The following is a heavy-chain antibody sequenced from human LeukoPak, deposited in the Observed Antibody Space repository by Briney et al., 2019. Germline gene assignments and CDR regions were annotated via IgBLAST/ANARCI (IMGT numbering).Heavy chain of an antibody. CDR1: GYTFTGYY. CDR2: INPNSGGT. CDR3: ARGIGYSYGDFDY. Sequence: GASVKVSCKASGYTFTGYYMHWVRQAPGQGLEWMGWINPNSGGTNYAQKFQGRVTMTRDTSISTAYMELSRLRSDDTAVYYCARGIGYSYGDFDYWGQGTLVTVSS. D-gene: IGHD5-18*01. V-gene: IGHV1-2*02. J-gene: IGHJ4*02.